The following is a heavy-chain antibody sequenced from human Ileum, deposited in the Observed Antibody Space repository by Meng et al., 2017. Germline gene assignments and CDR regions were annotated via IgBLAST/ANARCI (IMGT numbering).Heavy chain of an antibody. V-gene: IGHV4-4*02. J-gene: IGHJ4*02. CDR2: IYHSGLV. CDR3: AANSGKKMHS. CDR1: GCATRTTNW. D-gene: IGHD4-23*01. Sequence: VHPSVALFSPCAVAGCATRTTNWWQWLRQPPGEGLEWSGEIYHSGLVNYNMSLKSRVTLSIDKSKNQFSLKLSSVTAADTGVYYCAANSGKKMHSWGQGTLVTVSS.